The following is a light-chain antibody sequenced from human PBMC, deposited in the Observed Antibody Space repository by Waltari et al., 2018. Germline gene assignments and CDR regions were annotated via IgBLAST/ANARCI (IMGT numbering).Light chain of an antibody. Sequence: LVLTQYPATLSLSPGERATLSCRASQSVSGYFAWYQQKPGQAPRLVIYATSNRATGIPARFSGSGSGTDFTRTISSLEPEDFAVYYCQHRINWPPTVTFGPGTKVDIK. J-gene: IGKJ3*01. CDR3: QHRINWPPTVT. CDR2: ATS. CDR1: QSVSGY. V-gene: IGKV3-11*01.